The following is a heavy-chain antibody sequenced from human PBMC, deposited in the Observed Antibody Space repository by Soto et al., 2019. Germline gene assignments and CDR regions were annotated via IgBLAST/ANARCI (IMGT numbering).Heavy chain of an antibody. V-gene: IGHV5-51*01. CDR1: GYSFTSYW. D-gene: IGHD3-10*01. Sequence: PGESLKISCKGSGYSFTSYWIGWVRQMPGKGLEWMGIIYPSDSYTNYSPSFQGHVTISADKSISTAYLQWSSLKASDTAMYYCARHEFRGFYYFDYWGQGTLVTVSS. CDR3: ARHEFRGFYYFDY. J-gene: IGHJ4*02. CDR2: IYPSDSYT.